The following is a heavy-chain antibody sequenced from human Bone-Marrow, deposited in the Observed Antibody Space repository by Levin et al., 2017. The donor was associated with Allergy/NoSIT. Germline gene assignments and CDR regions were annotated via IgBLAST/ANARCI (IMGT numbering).Heavy chain of an antibody. Sequence: GESLKISCAASGFTFRNYWMSWVRQTPGKGLEWVANIKEDGSQTYYVDSVKARFTIFRDNAENSLSLQMNSLRAEDTAVYYCTRYGTGWYNFDSWGQGTLVTVSS. CDR2: IKEDGSQT. D-gene: IGHD6-19*01. V-gene: IGHV3-7*01. CDR1: GFTFRNYW. CDR3: TRYGTGWYNFDS. J-gene: IGHJ4*02.